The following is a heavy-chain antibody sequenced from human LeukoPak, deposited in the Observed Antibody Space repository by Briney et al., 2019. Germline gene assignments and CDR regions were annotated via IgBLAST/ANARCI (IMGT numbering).Heavy chain of an antibody. CDR3: ARSETGIVGAFDI. CDR1: GYTSTSYD. V-gene: IGHV1-8*01. D-gene: IGHD7-27*01. CDR2: MNPNSGNT. J-gene: IGHJ3*02. Sequence: ASVKVSCTASGYTSTSYDINWVRQATGQGLEWMGWMNPNSGNTGYAQKFQGRVTMTRNTSISTAYMEPSSLRSEDTAVYYCARSETGIVGAFDIWGQGTMVTVSS.